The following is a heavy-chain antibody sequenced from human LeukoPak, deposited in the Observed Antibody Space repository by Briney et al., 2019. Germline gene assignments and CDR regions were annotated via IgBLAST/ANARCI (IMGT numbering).Heavy chain of an antibody. D-gene: IGHD3-9*01. J-gene: IGHJ4*02. V-gene: IGHV4-38-2*01. Sequence: SETLSLTCAVSDYSISSGYYWGWIRQPPGKGLEWIGTIYRSGSTYYNPSLKSRVTISVDTSKNQFSLKLSSVTAADTAVYYCASVLRYFDWVPRVWGQGTLVTVSS. CDR3: ASVLRYFDWVPRV. CDR1: DYSISSGYY. CDR2: IYRSGST.